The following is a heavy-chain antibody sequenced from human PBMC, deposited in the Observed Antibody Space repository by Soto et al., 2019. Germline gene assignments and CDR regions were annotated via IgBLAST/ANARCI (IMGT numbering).Heavy chain of an antibody. CDR3: ARVSPYYDFWSGYGNFDY. CDR1: GFTFTSYS. CDR2: IGTRSTTT. J-gene: IGHJ4*02. V-gene: IGHV3-48*01. Sequence: GSLRLSCAASGFTFTSYSMNWVRQAPGKGLEWVAYIGTRSTTTYYADSVKGRFTISRDNSKNTLYLQMNSLRAEDTAVYYCARVSPYYDFWSGYGNFDYWGQGTLVTVSS. D-gene: IGHD3-3*01.